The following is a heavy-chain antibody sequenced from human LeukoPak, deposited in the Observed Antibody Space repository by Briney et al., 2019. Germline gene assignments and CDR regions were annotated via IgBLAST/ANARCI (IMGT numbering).Heavy chain of an antibody. CDR3: ATLIAAPGSADY. D-gene: IGHD6-13*01. CDR2: IYYSGST. Sequence: SETLSLTCTVSGGSISSYYWSWIRQPSGKGLEWIGYIYYSGSTNYNPSLKSRVTISVDTSKNQFSLKLSSVTAADTAVYYCATLIAAPGSADYWGQGTLVTVSS. V-gene: IGHV4-59*08. CDR1: GGSISSYY. J-gene: IGHJ4*02.